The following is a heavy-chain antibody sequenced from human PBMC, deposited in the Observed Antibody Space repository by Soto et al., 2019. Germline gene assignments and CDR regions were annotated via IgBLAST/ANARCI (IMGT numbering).Heavy chain of an antibody. V-gene: IGHV5-51*01. J-gene: IGHJ4*02. CDR3: ARHRAYCGGDCPLDY. CDR1: GYSFTSYW. CDR2: IYPGDSDT. D-gene: IGHD2-21*02. Sequence: PXESLTISCKGSGYSFTSYWIGLVRQMPGKGLEWMGIIYPGDSDTRYSPSFQGQVTISADKSISTAYLQWSSLKASDTAMYYCARHRAYCGGDCPLDYWGQGTLVTVSS.